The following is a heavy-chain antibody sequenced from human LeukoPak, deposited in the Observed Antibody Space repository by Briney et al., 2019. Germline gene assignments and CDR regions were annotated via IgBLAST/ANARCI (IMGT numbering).Heavy chain of an antibody. D-gene: IGHD1-20*01. Sequence: GGSLRLSCAASGFTFSNYMMHWVRQAPGKGLVWVSRIKSDGITITYADSVKGRFTISRDNAKNTLYLQMNSLRAEDTAVYYCLRDLNWSLDQWGQGTLVIVSS. CDR3: LRDLNWSLDQ. J-gene: IGHJ4*02. V-gene: IGHV3-74*01. CDR2: IKSDGITI. CDR1: GFTFSNYM.